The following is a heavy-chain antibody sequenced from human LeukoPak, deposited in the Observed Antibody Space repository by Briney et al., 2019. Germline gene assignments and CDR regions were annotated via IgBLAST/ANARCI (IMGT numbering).Heavy chain of an antibody. D-gene: IGHD2-2*02. CDR2: ISYDGSNK. Sequence: GGSLRLSCAASGFTFSSYEMNWVRQAPGKGLEWVAVISYDGSNKYYADSVKGRFTISRDNSKNTLYLQMNSLRAEDTAVYCCANPYPQGSFDYWGQGTLVTVSS. V-gene: IGHV3-30*18. J-gene: IGHJ4*02. CDR1: GFTFSSYE. CDR3: ANPYPQGSFDY.